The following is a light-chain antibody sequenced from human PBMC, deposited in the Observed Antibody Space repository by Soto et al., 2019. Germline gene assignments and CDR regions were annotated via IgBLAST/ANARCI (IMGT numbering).Light chain of an antibody. CDR3: QQRSHWPIT. J-gene: IGKJ5*01. Sequence: ENVLTQSPVTLSLSPGARATLSCRASQSVTSYLAWYQQKPGQAPRLLIYDSSNRAADIPARFSGSGSGTDFTLTISSLEPEDFAVYYCQQRSHWPITFGQGTRLEIK. CDR2: DSS. CDR1: QSVTSY. V-gene: IGKV3-11*01.